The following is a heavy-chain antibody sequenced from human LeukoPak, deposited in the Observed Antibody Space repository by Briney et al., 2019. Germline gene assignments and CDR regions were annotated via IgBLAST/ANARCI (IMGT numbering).Heavy chain of an antibody. CDR2: IYYSGST. V-gene: IGHV4-61*08. J-gene: IGHJ3*02. CDR1: GGSISSGGYY. CDR3: ARHVFGGTPRAFHI. D-gene: IGHD3-3*01. Sequence: SETLSLTCTVSGGSISSGGYYWSWIRQHPGKGLEWIGYIYYSGSTNYSPSLKSRVTISVDSSKNQFSLKLSSVTAADTAVYYCARHVFGGTPRAFHIWGQGTMVTVSS.